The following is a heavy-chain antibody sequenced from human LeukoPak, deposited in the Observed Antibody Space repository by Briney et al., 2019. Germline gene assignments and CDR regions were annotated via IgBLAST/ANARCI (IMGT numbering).Heavy chain of an antibody. CDR3: AKRQPYYDILTGYYRVRWFDP. D-gene: IGHD3-9*01. J-gene: IGHJ5*02. CDR1: GFSFSNYA. CDR2: ISGSGGSM. Sequence: GGSLRLSCAASGFSFSNYAMSWVRQSAGKGLEWVSSISGSGGSMYYADAVKGRFTISRDNSANTLYLQMNSLRAEDTAVYYCAKRQPYYDILTGYYRVRWFDPWGQGTLVTVSS. V-gene: IGHV3-23*01.